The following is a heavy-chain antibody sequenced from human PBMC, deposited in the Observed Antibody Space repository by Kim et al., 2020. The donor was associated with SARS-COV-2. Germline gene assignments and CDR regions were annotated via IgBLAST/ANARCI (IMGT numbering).Heavy chain of an antibody. Sequence: GGSLRLSCTTSGLNFGDYAMSWFRQAPGKGLEWVAFIRSKRYGETTEYAASVKGRFTISRDDSKRIAYLQMNGLKTEDTAVYYCTSGPYYYDSAAYYHDYWGKGTLVTVSS. V-gene: IGHV3-49*03. CDR1: GLNFGDYA. CDR3: TSGPYYYDSAAYYHDY. CDR2: IRSKRYGETT. J-gene: IGHJ4*02. D-gene: IGHD3-22*01.